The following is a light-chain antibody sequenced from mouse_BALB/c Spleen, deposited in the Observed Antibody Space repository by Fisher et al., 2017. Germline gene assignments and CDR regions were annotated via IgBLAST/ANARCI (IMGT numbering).Light chain of an antibody. J-gene: IGKJ1*01. CDR2: STS. Sequence: DIVLTQTPAIMAASLGQKVTMTCSASSSVSSSYLHWYQQKSGASPKLWIYSTSNLASGVPARFSGSGSGTSYSLTISSMEAENAATYYCQQYHSYPRTFGGGTKLEIK. CDR3: QQYHSYPRT. CDR1: SSVSSSY. V-gene: IGKV4-57-1*01.